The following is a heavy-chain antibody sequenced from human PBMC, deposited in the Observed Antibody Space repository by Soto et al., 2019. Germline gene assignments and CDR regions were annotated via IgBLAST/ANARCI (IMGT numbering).Heavy chain of an antibody. CDR3: AKDLHWYGMDV. V-gene: IGHV3-23*01. J-gene: IGHJ6*02. D-gene: IGHD1-1*01. CDR2: ISSNGGRT. Sequence: EVQLLESGGGLVQPGESLRLSCAASGFTFGNYFMNWVRQAPGKGLEWVSDISSNGGRTHYADSVRGRFTISRDNSRNTLYLQMRSLRAEDTALYYCAKDLHWYGMDVWGQGTTVTVSS. CDR1: GFTFGNYF.